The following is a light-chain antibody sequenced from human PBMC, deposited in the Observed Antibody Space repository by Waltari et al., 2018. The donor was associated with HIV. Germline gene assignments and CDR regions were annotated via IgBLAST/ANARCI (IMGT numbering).Light chain of an antibody. V-gene: IGLV2-14*01. J-gene: IGLJ3*02. CDR1: SSDLRDYNS. Sequence: QSALTQPASVSGSPGQSITISCAGTSSDLRDYNSVSWYQHHPGKVPKVIIYEVSNRPAGLSSRFSGSIAANTAPLTISGLQPEDEADYFCASYISSASPEFGGGTKVTVL. CDR3: ASYISSASPE. CDR2: EVS.